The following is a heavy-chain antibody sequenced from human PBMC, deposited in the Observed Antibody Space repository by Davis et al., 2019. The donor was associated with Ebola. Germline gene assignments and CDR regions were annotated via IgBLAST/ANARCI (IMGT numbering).Heavy chain of an antibody. Sequence: ASVKVSCKASGYTFTNYYIHWVRQAPGQGLEWMGWINPISGVTKSTQKFQGRVTMTRDTSISTVYIELSRLRSDDTAVYHCARDGNVYGSGRGYLDRWGRGTLVTVSS. D-gene: IGHD3-10*01. CDR1: GYTFTNYY. J-gene: IGHJ2*01. CDR2: INPISGVT. CDR3: ARDGNVYGSGRGYLDR. V-gene: IGHV1-2*02.